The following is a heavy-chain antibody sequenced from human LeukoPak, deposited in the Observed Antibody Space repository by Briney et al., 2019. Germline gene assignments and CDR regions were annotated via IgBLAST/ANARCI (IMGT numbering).Heavy chain of an antibody. CDR3: ARHGGYASPPKF. CDR2: IYPSRST. Sequence: SETPSVTRIQPRDSTSSAYASCIRHPPRKRLGSVGYIYPSRSTNYNPALESRVTISVDTSRNQFSLKLRSVTAADTAVYYCARHGGYASPPKFWGQGTLVTVSS. CDR1: RDSTSSAY. J-gene: IGHJ4*02. V-gene: IGHV4-4*09. D-gene: IGHD2-2*01.